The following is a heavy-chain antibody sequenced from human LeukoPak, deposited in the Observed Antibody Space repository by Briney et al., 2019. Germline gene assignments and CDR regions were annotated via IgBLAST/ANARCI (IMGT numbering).Heavy chain of an antibody. J-gene: IGHJ4*02. CDR2: ISWNSGSI. CDR1: GFTFDDYA. CDR3: TTERSGSFPY. V-gene: IGHV3-9*01. D-gene: IGHD1-26*01. Sequence: GGSLRLSCAASGFTFDDYAMHWVRQAPGKGLEWVSGISWNSGSIDYAAPVKGRFTISRDDSKNTLYLQMNSLKTEDTAVYYCTTERSGSFPYWGQGALVTVSS.